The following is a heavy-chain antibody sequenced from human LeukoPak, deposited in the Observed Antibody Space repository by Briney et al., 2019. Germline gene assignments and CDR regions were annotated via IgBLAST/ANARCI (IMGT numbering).Heavy chain of an antibody. CDR1: GYTFINYY. D-gene: IGHD5-18*01. V-gene: IGHV1-46*01. CDR2: INPSGGTT. J-gene: IGHJ4*02. Sequence: ASVKVSCKASGYTFINYYMHWVRQGPGQGLEWMGIINPSGGTTSYAQNFQGRVTMTRDTSTSTVYMELSSLRSEDTAVYYCAREIGPRQLHLWGSAFDYWGQGTLVTVSS. CDR3: AREIGPRQLHLWGSAFDY.